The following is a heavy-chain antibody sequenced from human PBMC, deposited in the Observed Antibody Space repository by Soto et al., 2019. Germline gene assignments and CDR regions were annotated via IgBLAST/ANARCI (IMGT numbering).Heavy chain of an antibody. D-gene: IGHD5-12*01. J-gene: IGHJ3*02. CDR1: GGTFNNYA. Sequence: QVQLVQSGAEMKKPGSSVKVSCKTSGGTFNNYAISWVRQAPGQGLEWMGGIIPIFGSENYAQKFQGRVTITADESTSTAYMELSSLRSEDTAVYYCARGRGYDNLDPFDIWGQVTMVAVSS. V-gene: IGHV1-69*01. CDR3: ARGRGYDNLDPFDI. CDR2: IIPIFGSE.